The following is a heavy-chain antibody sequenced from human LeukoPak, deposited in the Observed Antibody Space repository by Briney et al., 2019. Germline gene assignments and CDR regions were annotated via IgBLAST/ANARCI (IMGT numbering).Heavy chain of an antibody. V-gene: IGHV3-21*01. CDR2: IDFTSRYI. J-gene: IGHJ1*01. CDR1: GFTFSSYS. CDR3: ATPAAGPGAEYSLY. Sequence: GGSLRLSCAASGFTFSSYSMNWVRQAPGKGLEWVLSIDFTSRYIYNADSVKGRFTTSRDNAKNSLDLQMNSLKVEDTAVYYCATPAAGPGAEYSLYWGQGTLVTVSS. D-gene: IGHD6-13*01.